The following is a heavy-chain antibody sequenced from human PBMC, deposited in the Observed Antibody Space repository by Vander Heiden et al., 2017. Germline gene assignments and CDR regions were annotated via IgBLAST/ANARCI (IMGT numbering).Heavy chain of an antibody. J-gene: IGHJ4*02. CDR3: ARGPTVNYFDY. CDR1: GGSISSSRYY. V-gene: IGHV4-39*01. CDR2: IYYSGTT. D-gene: IGHD4-17*01. Sequence: QLQLQESGPGLVTPSETLSLTCTVSGGSISSSRYYWGWIRQPPGRGLEWIGTIYYSGTTYYNPSLKSRVTIYVDTSKNQFSLNLNSVTAADTAVYYCARGPTVNYFDYWGQGTLVTVSS.